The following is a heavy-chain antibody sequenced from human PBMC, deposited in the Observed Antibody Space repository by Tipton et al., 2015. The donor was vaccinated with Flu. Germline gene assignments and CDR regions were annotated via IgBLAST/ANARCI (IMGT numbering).Heavy chain of an antibody. CDR2: ISAYNGNT. D-gene: IGHD3-16*02. CDR1: GYTFTSYG. Sequence: QLVQSGAEVKKPGASVKVSCKASGYTFTSYGISWVRQAPGQGLEWMGWISAYNGNTNYAQKLQGRVTMTTDTSTSTAYMELRSLRSDDTAVYYCARAMGGIYDYVWVSYRLYYFDYWGQGTLVTVSS. CDR3: ARAMGGIYDYVWVSYRLYYFDY. J-gene: IGHJ4*02. V-gene: IGHV1-18*01.